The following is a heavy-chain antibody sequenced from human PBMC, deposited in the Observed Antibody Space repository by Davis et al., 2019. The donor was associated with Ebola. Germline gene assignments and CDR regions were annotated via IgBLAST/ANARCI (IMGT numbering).Heavy chain of an antibody. D-gene: IGHD5/OR15-5a*01. CDR3: AKDGAAVPHSVYFYYGLDV. V-gene: IGHV3-30*18. CDR2: ISHDGNNK. CDR1: GFTFSRYW. J-gene: IGHJ6*04. Sequence: GESLKLSCAASGFTFSRYWMSWVRQAPGKGLEWVAVISHDGNNKYYEDSVKGRFTISRDNSKNTLYLQMISLRPEDTDVYYCAKDGAAVPHSVYFYYGLDVWGIGTTVTVS.